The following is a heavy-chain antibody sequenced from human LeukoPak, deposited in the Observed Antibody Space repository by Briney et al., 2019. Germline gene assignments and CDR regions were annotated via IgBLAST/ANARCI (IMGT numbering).Heavy chain of an antibody. D-gene: IGHD1-14*01. CDR3: AKDFEPGSFDY. J-gene: IGHJ4*02. CDR1: GFALKSYS. V-gene: IGHV3-30*18. CDR2: ISYDGSNK. Sequence: PGGSLRLSCAGSGFALKSYSLSWVRQAPGKGLEWVAVISYDGSNKYYTDSVKGRFTISRDNSKNTMDLQMNSLRAEDTAVYYCAKDFEPGSFDYWGQGTLVTVSS.